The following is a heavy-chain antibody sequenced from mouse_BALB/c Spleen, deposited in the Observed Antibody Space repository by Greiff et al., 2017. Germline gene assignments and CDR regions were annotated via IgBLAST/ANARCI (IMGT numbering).Heavy chain of an antibody. Sequence: EVQGVESGGGLVQPGGSRKLSCAASGFTFSSFGMHWVRQAPEKGLEWVAYISSGSSTIYYADTVKGRFTISRDNPKNTLFLQMTSLRSEDTAMYYCARSANWYWYFDVWGAGTTVTVSS. V-gene: IGHV5-17*02. CDR1: GFTFSSFG. D-gene: IGHD4-1*01. CDR3: ARSANWYWYFDV. J-gene: IGHJ1*01. CDR2: ISSGSSTI.